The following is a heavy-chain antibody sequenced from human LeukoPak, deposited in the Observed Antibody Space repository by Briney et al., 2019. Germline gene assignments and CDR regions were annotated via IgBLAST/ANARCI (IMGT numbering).Heavy chain of an antibody. Sequence: PGGSLRLSCAASGFTFTSFAMSWVRQAPGKGLEWVSSISSTSSYIYYANSVKGRFTISRDNSKNTLYLQMGSLRAEDMAVYYCARDRGGSYYYYYYMDVWGKGTTVTISS. CDR3: ARDRGGSYYYYYYMDV. V-gene: IGHV3-21*01. CDR2: ISSTSSYI. J-gene: IGHJ6*03. D-gene: IGHD2-15*01. CDR1: GFTFTSFA.